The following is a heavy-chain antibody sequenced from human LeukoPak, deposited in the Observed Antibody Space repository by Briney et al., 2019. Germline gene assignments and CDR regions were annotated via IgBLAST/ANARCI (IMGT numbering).Heavy chain of an antibody. Sequence: PGGSLRLSCAASGFTFGTYAMSWVRQAPGRGLEWVSAISASGSGTYYADPVKGRFTISRDNSKNTLYLQMNNLRVEDTAVYYCASGIAVTGPLDHWGQGTLVTVSS. CDR1: GFTFGTYA. CDR3: ASGIAVTGPLDH. CDR2: ISASGSGT. V-gene: IGHV3-23*01. J-gene: IGHJ4*02. D-gene: IGHD6-19*01.